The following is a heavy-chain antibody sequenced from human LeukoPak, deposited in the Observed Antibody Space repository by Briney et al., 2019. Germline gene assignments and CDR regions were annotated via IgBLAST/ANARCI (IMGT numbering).Heavy chain of an antibody. D-gene: IGHD3-16*01. J-gene: IGHJ4*02. Sequence: GGSLRLSCAASGFTFSSYGMHWVRQAPGKGLEWVAVISYDGSNKYYADSVKGRFTISRDNSKNTLYLQTNSLRAEDTAVYYCAKDSRWRSLGLPDYWGQGTLATVSS. CDR1: GFTFSSYG. V-gene: IGHV3-30*18. CDR3: AKDSRWRSLGLPDY. CDR2: ISYDGSNK.